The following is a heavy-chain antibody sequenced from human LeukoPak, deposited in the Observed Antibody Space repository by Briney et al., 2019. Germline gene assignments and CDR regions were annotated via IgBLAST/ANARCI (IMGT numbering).Heavy chain of an antibody. J-gene: IGHJ4*02. Sequence: PGGSLRLSCAATGFTFSDYWMQWVRQAPGKGLVWVSRVKSDGSSPIYADSVRGRFTISRDNARNTLYLQMNSLRAEDTAVYYCLRGAHYDTSGYYYWGQGPLVTVSS. CDR1: GFTFSDYW. CDR2: VKSDGSSP. V-gene: IGHV3-74*01. CDR3: LRGAHYDTSGYYY. D-gene: IGHD3-22*01.